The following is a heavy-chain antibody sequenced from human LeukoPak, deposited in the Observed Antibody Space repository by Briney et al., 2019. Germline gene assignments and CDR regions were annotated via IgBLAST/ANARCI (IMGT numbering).Heavy chain of an antibody. Sequence: GGSLRLSCAASGFTFSTYSMNWVRQAPGKGLEWVSTISTSCSYINYADKVQGRFTFSRDNAKNTLYLQMNNLRAEDTAVYYCARDGGGFFDYWGQGALVTVSS. CDR2: ISTSCSYI. CDR1: GFTFSTYS. CDR3: ARDGGGFFDY. J-gene: IGHJ4*02. D-gene: IGHD3-16*01. V-gene: IGHV3-21*01.